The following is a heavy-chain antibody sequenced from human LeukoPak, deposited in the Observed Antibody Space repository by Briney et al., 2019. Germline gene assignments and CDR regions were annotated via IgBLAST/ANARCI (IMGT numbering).Heavy chain of an antibody. V-gene: IGHV3-23*01. J-gene: IGHJ4*02. Sequence: GGSLRLSCAASGFTFSSYAMSWVRQAPAKGLELVSAISGSCGSTYYTDSVKGRFTISRDNSKNTLYVQMKSLRAEDTAVYYCAKSRGGYCSSTSCYAGSALDYWGQGTLVTVSS. CDR3: AKSRGGYCSSTSCYAGSALDY. D-gene: IGHD2-2*01. CDR2: ISGSCGST. CDR1: GFTFSSYA.